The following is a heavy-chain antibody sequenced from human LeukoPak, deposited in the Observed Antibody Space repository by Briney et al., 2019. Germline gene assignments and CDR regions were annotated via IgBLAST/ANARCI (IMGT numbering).Heavy chain of an antibody. CDR3: ARGNNWASDAFDI. J-gene: IGHJ3*02. CDR2: IYHSGST. V-gene: IGHV4-30-2*01. D-gene: IGHD1-20*01. Sequence: NPSETLSLTCAVSGGSISSGGYSWSWLRQPPGKGLEWIGYIYHSGSTYYNPSLKSRVTISVDRSKNQFSLKLSSVTAADTAVYYCARGNNWASDAFDIWGQGTMVTVSS. CDR1: GGSISSGGYS.